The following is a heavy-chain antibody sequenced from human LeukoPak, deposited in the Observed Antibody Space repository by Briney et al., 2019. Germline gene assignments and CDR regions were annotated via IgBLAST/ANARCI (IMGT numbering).Heavy chain of an antibody. Sequence: PSETLSLTCEVYGWSFNDYYWTWIRQSLEKGLEWIGEINHSGKTNYNPSLKSRVTISVDTSKNQVSLEVNSLTAADTATYYCARDLGVVVRDAFDIWGQGTTVTVSS. CDR3: ARDLGVVVRDAFDI. D-gene: IGHD3-22*01. CDR2: INHSGKT. V-gene: IGHV4-34*01. CDR1: GWSFNDYY. J-gene: IGHJ3*02.